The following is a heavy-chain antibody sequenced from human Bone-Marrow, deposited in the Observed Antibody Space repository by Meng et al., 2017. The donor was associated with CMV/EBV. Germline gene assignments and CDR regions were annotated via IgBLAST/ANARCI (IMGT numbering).Heavy chain of an antibody. CDR2: INPNSGGT. Sequence: ASVKVSCKASGYTFTGYYMHWVRQAPGQGLEWMGWINPNSGGTNYAQKFQGRVTMTRDTSTSTVYMELSSLRSEDTAVYYCAREGGFSVGGMDVWGQGTTVTVSS. CDR1: GYTFTGYY. V-gene: IGHV1-2*02. D-gene: IGHD3-16*01. J-gene: IGHJ6*02. CDR3: AREGGFSVGGMDV.